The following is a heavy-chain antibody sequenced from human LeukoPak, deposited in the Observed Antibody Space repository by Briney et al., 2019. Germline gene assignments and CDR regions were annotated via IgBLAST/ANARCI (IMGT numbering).Heavy chain of an antibody. CDR2: IYSGGST. Sequence: PGGSLSLSCAASGFMFSSYWMTWVRQAPGKGLEWVSVIYSGGSTYYADSVKGRFTISRDNSKNTLYLQMNSLRAEDTAVYYCARDSDSSSPSDCFGYWGQGTLVTVSS. J-gene: IGHJ4*02. D-gene: IGHD6-6*01. CDR1: GFMFSSYW. V-gene: IGHV3-53*01. CDR3: ARDSDSSSPSDCFGY.